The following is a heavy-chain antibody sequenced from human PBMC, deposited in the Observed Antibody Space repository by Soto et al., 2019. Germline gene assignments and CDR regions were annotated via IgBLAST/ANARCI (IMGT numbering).Heavy chain of an antibody. CDR2: MNPNSGNT. D-gene: IGHD2-2*01. Sequence: ASVKVSCKASGYTFTSYDINWVRQATGQGLEWMGLMNPNSGNTGYAQKFQGRVTMTRSTSISTAYMELSSLRSEDTAVYYCAKDFVSVPAAGNNWFDPWGQGTLVTVSS. J-gene: IGHJ5*02. CDR3: AKDFVSVPAAGNNWFDP. V-gene: IGHV1-8*01. CDR1: GYTFTSYD.